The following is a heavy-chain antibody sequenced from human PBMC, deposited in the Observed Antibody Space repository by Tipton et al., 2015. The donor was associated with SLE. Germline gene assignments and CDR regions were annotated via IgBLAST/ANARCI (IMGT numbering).Heavy chain of an antibody. V-gene: IGHV4-39*01. D-gene: IGHD2-15*01. CDR3: ARGGGCSGGSCYYTFDY. CDR2: IYYSGST. J-gene: IGHJ4*02. Sequence: TLSLTCTVSGGSISSSSYYWGWIRQPPGKGLEWIGSIYYSGSTYYNPSLKSRVTISVDTSKNQFSLKLSSVTAADTAVFYCARGGGCSGGSCYYTFDYWGQGTLVTVSS. CDR1: GGSISSSSYY.